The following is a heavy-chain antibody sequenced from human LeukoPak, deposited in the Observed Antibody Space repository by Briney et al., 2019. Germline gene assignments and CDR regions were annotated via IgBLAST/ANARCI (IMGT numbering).Heavy chain of an antibody. CDR2: ISWNSGSI. D-gene: IGHD5-18*01. CDR1: GFTFDDYA. J-gene: IGHJ4*02. V-gene: IGHV3-9*03. CDR3: AKERFGGYSYGLGPFDY. Sequence: GGSLRLSCAASGFTFDDYATHRVRQAPGKGLEWVSGISWNSGSIGYADSVKGRFTISRDNAKNSLYLQMNSLRAEDMALYYCAKERFGGYSYGLGPFDYWGQGTLVTVSS.